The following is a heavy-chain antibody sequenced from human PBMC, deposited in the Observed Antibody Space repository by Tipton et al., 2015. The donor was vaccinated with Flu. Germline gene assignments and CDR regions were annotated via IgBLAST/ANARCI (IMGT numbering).Heavy chain of an antibody. CDR3: AKGGWDNSGSYAFDY. CDR2: IRHDESDR. J-gene: IGHJ4*02. V-gene: IGHV3-30*02. Sequence: SLRLSCAASGFTFSGYGMHWVRQAPGKGLEWVAFIRHDESDRYYADSVKGRFTISRDNSKNLLYLIITSLRPEDTAVYYGAKGGWDNSGSYAFDYWGQGTLVTVSS. CDR1: GFTFSGYG. D-gene: IGHD6-19*01.